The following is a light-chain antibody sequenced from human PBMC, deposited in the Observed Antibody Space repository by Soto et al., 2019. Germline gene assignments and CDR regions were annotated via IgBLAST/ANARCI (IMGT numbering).Light chain of an antibody. CDR1: QSVSRN. J-gene: IGKJ2*01. CDR3: QQYNNWPYT. V-gene: IGKV3-15*01. Sequence: EIVMTQSPATLSVSPGERATLSCRASQSVSRNLAWYQQQPGQAPRLLIYAASTRATGIPARFSGSGSGTEFTLTISSLQSEEFSVYYCQQYNNWPYTFGQGNKLEIK. CDR2: AAS.